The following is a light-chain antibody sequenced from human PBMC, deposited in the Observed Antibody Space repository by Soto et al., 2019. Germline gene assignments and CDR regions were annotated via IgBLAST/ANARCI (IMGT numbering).Light chain of an antibody. CDR3: QQYNNWPGT. CDR1: QSVSSK. V-gene: IGKV3-15*01. CDR2: GAS. Sequence: EIVLTQSPGTLSVSPGERATLSCRASQSVSSKLAWYQQKPGQAPRLLFYGASTGATGIPARFSGSGSETEFTLSISSVQSEDFAVYYYQQYNNWPGTFGQGTKVEIK. J-gene: IGKJ1*01.